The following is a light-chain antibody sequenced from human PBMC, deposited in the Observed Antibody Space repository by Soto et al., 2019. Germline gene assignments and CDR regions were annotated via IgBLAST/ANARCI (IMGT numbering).Light chain of an antibody. Sequence: QSALTQPRSVSGSPGQSVTISCTGTSSDVGGYHFVSWYQHHPGKAPKLIIYDVSKRPSGVPDRFSGSKSGSTASLTISGLHAEDAAYYCRSSDAGIYTSVFGGGTKLTVL. J-gene: IGLJ3*02. CDR3: SSDAGIYTSV. V-gene: IGLV2-11*01. CDR1: SSDVGGYHF. CDR2: DVS.